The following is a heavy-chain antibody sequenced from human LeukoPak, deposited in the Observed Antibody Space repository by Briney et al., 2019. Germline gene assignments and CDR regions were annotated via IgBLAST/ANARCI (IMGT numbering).Heavy chain of an antibody. CDR3: ARVGVSSGYSNPLSY. D-gene: IGHD6-13*01. CDR2: ISSSSSYI. J-gene: IGHJ4*02. V-gene: IGHV3-21*01. Sequence: GGSLRLSCAASGFTFSSYAMSWVRQAPGKGLEWVSSISSSSSYIYYADSVKGRFTISRDNAKNSLYLQMNSLRAEDTAVYYCARVGVSSGYSNPLSYWGQGTLVTVSS. CDR1: GFTFSSYA.